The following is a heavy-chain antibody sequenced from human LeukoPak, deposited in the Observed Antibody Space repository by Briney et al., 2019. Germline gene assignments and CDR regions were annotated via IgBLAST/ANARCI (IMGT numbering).Heavy chain of an antibody. CDR2: IYYSGST. CDR3: ARGRRYDFWSGYSFSWFDP. J-gene: IGHJ5*02. D-gene: IGHD3-3*01. CDR1: GGSIGSYY. V-gene: IGHV4-59*12. Sequence: SETLSLTCTVSGGSIGSYYWSWIRQPPGKGLEWIGYIYYSGSTNYNPSLKSRVTISVDTSKNQFSLKLSSVTAADTAVYYCARGRRYDFWSGYSFSWFDPWGQGTLVTVSS.